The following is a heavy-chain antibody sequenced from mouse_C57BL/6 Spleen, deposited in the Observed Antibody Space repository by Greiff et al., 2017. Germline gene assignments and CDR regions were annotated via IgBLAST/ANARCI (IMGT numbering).Heavy chain of an antibody. CDR3: ARADDYPSAY. CDR2: IYPRSGNT. Sequence: QVQLQQSGAELARPGASVKLSCKASGYTFTSYGISWVKQRTRQGLEWIGEIYPRSGNTYYNEKFKGKATLTADKSSSTAYMELRSLTSEDSAVYFCARADDYPSAYWGQGTLVTVSA. CDR1: GYTFTSYG. J-gene: IGHJ3*01. V-gene: IGHV1-81*01. D-gene: IGHD2-4*01.